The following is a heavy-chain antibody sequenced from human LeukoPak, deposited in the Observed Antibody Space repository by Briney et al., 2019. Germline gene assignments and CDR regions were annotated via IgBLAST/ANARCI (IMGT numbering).Heavy chain of an antibody. D-gene: IGHD2-21*01. J-gene: IGHJ4*02. CDR2: IKQDGSEK. Sequence: GGSLRLSCAASGFTFSRHWMSWVRQAPGKGLEWVANIKQDGSEKHYVDSVKGRFTISRDNAKNSLYLQMDSLRAEDTAVYYCANIRRIPFDYWGQGTLVTVSS. CDR1: GFTFSRHW. CDR3: ANIRRIPFDY. V-gene: IGHV3-7*03.